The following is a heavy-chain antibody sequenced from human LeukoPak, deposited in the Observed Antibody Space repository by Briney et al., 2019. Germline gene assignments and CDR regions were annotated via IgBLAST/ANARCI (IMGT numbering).Heavy chain of an antibody. D-gene: IGHD2-21*02. Sequence: GESLEIPFQGSGYSFTSYWIGWVRPMPGEGLEWMGIIYPGDSNTTYSPSFRGQVTISADKSISTAYLQWSSLKASGTAIYYCARQGPYCGGDCYLDYWGQGTLVTVSS. CDR2: IYPGDSNT. J-gene: IGHJ4*02. CDR3: ARQGPYCGGDCYLDY. V-gene: IGHV5-51*01. CDR1: GYSFTSYW.